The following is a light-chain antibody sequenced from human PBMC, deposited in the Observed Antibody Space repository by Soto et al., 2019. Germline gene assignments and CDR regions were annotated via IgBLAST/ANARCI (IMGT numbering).Light chain of an antibody. J-gene: IGKJ4*01. CDR1: QSLVYSDGKTY. Sequence: DIVMTQTPLSLSVAPGQPASISCKSNQSLVYSDGKTYLYWYLQKSGQPPQLLIYEVFNRFAGVPDRFSGSGSGTDFTLKISRVEAEDGGDYYCMQSIQLPLTFGGGTKVEIK. CDR3: MQSIQLPLT. CDR2: EVF. V-gene: IGKV2D-29*01.